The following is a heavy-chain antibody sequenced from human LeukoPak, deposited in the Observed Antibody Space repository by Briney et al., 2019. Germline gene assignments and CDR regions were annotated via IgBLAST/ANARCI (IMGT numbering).Heavy chain of an antibody. CDR2: VYHSGST. D-gene: IGHD3-22*01. Sequence: SETLSLTCTVSGFSISSVYYWGWIRQPPGTGLDGIGSVYHSGSTYYNPSLKSRVTISVDTSKNQFSLKLSSVTAADTAVYYCVRERSGYSLFDSWGQGTLVTVSS. CDR1: GFSISSVYY. V-gene: IGHV4-38-2*02. CDR3: VRERSGYSLFDS. J-gene: IGHJ4*02.